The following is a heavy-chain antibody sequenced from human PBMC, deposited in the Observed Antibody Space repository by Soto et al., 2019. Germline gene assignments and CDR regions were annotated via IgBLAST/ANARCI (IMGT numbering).Heavy chain of an antibody. V-gene: IGHV1-2*02. CDR3: ARVTADNPYYYDSSGYYGAFDI. Sequence: QVQLVQSGAEVKKPGASVKVSCKASGYTFTGYYMHWVRQAPGQGLEWMGWINPNSGGTNYAQKFQGRVTMTRNTSISTAYMELSRLRSDDTAVYYCARVTADNPYYYDSSGYYGAFDIWGQGTMVTVSS. CDR1: GYTFTGYY. J-gene: IGHJ3*02. D-gene: IGHD3-22*01. CDR2: INPNSGGT.